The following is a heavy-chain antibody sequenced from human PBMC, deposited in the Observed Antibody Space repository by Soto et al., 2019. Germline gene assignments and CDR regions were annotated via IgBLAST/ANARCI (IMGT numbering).Heavy chain of an antibody. CDR2: INSDGSST. J-gene: IGHJ2*01. CDR3: ARGGSLNWYFDL. V-gene: IGHV3-74*01. D-gene: IGHD1-26*01. Sequence: EVQLVESGGGLVQPGGSLRLSCAASGFTFSSYWMHWVRQAPGKGLVWVSRINSDGSSTSYADSVKGRFTISRDNAKKTLYRQMNSLRAEDTGVYYCARGGSLNWYFDLWGRGTLVTVSS. CDR1: GFTFSSYW.